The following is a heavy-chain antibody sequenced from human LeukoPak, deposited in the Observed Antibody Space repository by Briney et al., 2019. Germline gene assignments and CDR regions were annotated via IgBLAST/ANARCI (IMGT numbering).Heavy chain of an antibody. CDR3: AKTTERRPALSSGWLFFDY. D-gene: IGHD6-19*01. CDR2: ISGSGGST. CDR1: GFTFSSYA. Sequence: GGSLRLSCAASGFTFSSYAMSWVRQAPGKGLEWVSAISGSGGSTYYADSVKGRFTISRDNSKNTLYLQMNSPRAEDTAVYYCAKTTERRPALSSGWLFFDYWGQGTLVTVSS. V-gene: IGHV3-23*01. J-gene: IGHJ4*02.